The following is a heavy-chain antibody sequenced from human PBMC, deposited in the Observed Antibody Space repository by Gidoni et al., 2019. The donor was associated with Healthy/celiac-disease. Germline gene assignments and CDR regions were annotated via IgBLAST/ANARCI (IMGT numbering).Heavy chain of an antibody. D-gene: IGHD2-8*02. J-gene: IGHJ4*02. CDR1: GYTFTGYY. V-gene: IGHV1-2*02. CDR2: INPNSGGT. CDR3: ARGPIVLVVYAAIDY. Sequence: QVQLVQSGAEVKKPGASVKVSCKASGYTFTGYYMHWVRQAPGQGLEWMGWINPNSGGTNYAQKFQGRVTMTRDTSISTAYMELSRLRSDDTAVYYSARGPIVLVVYAAIDYWGQGTLVTVSS.